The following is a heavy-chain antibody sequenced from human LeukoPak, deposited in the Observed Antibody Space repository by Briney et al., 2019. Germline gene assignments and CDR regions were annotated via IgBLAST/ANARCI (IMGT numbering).Heavy chain of an antibody. V-gene: IGHV3-53*01. Sequence: PGGSLRLSCAASGFTVSSNYMSWVRQAPGKGLEWVSVIYSGGYTDYADSVKGRFTISRDNSKNTLYLQMNSLRAEDTAVYYCASKGGNDWEYFFDYWGRGTLVTVSS. J-gene: IGHJ4*02. D-gene: IGHD1-1*01. CDR3: ASKGGNDWEYFFDY. CDR1: GFTVSSNY. CDR2: IYSGGYT.